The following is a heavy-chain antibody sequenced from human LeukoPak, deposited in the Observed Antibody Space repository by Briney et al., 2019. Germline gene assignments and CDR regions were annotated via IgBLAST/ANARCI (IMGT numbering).Heavy chain of an antibody. Sequence: PGGSLRLSCAASGFTFSTYNMNWVRQAPGKGLEWVSYISSSGNTIYYADSVKGRFTISRDNAKNSLYLQMNSLRDEDTAVYYCARDYGYYGSYWGQGTLVTVSS. V-gene: IGHV3-48*02. CDR3: ARDYGYYGSY. J-gene: IGHJ4*02. CDR2: ISSSGNTI. CDR1: GFTFSTYN. D-gene: IGHD3-10*01.